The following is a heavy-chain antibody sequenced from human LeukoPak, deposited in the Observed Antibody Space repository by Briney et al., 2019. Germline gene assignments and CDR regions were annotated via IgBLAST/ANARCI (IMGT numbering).Heavy chain of an antibody. V-gene: IGHV3-53*01. D-gene: IGHD2-2*01. J-gene: IGHJ4*02. CDR1: GFSVSDKY. CDR3: ARDQGCSSTNCYSLFFHY. Sequence: PGGSLRLSCAASGFSVSDKYMGWVRQAPGKGLEWVSVIYTAGDTFYPDSVRGRFSISRDNSKNTLYLQMNSLRAEDTAVYYCARDQGCSSTNCYSLFFHYWGQGTLVTVSS. CDR2: IYTAGDT.